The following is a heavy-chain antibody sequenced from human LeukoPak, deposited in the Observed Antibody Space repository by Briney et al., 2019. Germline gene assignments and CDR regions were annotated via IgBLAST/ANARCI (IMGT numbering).Heavy chain of an antibody. CDR2: ISSSSSYI. V-gene: IGHV3-21*04. CDR1: GFTFSSYS. Sequence: GGSLRLSCAASGFTFSSYSMNWVRQAPGKGLEWVSSISSSSSYIYYADSVKGRFTISRDNSKNTLYLQMNSLRAEDTAVYYCAKDLSGSSWYYNWFDPWGQGTLVTVSS. D-gene: IGHD6-13*01. CDR3: AKDLSGSSWYYNWFDP. J-gene: IGHJ5*02.